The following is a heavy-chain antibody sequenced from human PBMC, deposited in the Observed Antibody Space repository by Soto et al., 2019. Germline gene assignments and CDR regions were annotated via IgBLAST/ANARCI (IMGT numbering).Heavy chain of an antibody. CDR1: VYTFTDYD. CDR3: ARGFSSYSDL. J-gene: IGHJ5*02. CDR2: MNPNTGNT. V-gene: IGHV1-8*02. Sequence: GSVKVSCKAHVYTFTDYDINWVRQAAGQAPEWMGWMNPNTGNTAYAQKFQGRLTLTRDTSMATAYMDLSSLTSDDTAVYYCARGFSSYSDLWAQGTLVTVSS. D-gene: IGHD6-13*01.